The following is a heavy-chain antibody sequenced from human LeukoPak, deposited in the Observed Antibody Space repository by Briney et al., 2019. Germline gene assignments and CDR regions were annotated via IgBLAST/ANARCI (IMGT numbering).Heavy chain of an antibody. V-gene: IGHV3-30*02. D-gene: IGHD2-2*01. CDR1: GFTFSSYG. CDR2: IRYDGSNK. Sequence: GGSLRLSCAASGFTFSSYGMHWVRQAPGKGLEWVAFIRYDGSNKYYADSVKGRFTISRDNSKNTLYLQMNSLRAEDTAVYYCAKDDVGYCSSTSCRAYFDYWGQGTQVTVSS. CDR3: AKDDVGYCSSTSCRAYFDY. J-gene: IGHJ4*02.